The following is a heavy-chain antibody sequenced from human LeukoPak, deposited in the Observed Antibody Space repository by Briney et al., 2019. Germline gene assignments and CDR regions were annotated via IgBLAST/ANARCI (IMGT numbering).Heavy chain of an antibody. CDR2: IIPIFGTA. CDR1: GGTFSSYA. V-gene: IGHV1-69*01. J-gene: IGHJ6*02. CDR3: ARAEKKPYSMDV. Sequence: SVKVSCKASGGTFSSYAISWVRQAPGQGLEWMGGIIPIFGTANYAQKFQGRVTITADESTSTAYMELSSLRSEDTAVYYCARAEKKPYSMDVWGQGTTVTVSS.